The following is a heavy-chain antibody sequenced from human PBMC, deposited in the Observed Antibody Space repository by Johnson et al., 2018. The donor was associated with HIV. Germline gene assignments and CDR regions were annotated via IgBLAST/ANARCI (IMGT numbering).Heavy chain of an antibody. CDR3: ARVRAGRENAFDI. V-gene: IGHV3-33*01. CDR2: VWYDGSNK. D-gene: IGHD1-26*01. Sequence: QVQLVESGGGVVPPGRSLRLSCVASGFTFSNYGMHWVRQAPGKGLEWVAAVWYDGSNKYYANSVKGRFTIFRDNSENTMYLQMNRLRADDTAVYFCARVRAGRENAFDIWGQGTMVTVSS. CDR1: GFTFSNYG. J-gene: IGHJ3*02.